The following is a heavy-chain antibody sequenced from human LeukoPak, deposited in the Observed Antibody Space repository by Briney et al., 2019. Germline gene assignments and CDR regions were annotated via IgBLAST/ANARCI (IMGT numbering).Heavy chain of an antibody. D-gene: IGHD1-26*01. CDR1: GGSISSGSYY. V-gene: IGHV4-39*07. Sequence: SETLSLTCTVSGGSISSGSYYWSWIRQPPGRGLEWIGSIYYSGSTYYNPTLKSRVTISVDTSKNQFSLKLSSVTAADTAVYYCARGSGATPFDYWGQGTLVTVSS. J-gene: IGHJ4*02. CDR3: ARGSGATPFDY. CDR2: IYYSGST.